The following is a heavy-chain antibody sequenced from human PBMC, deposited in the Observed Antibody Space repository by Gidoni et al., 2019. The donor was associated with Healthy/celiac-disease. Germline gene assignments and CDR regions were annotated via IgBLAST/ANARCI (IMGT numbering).Heavy chain of an antibody. V-gene: IGHV5-10-1*03. CDR3: ARRGMGYCTNGVCYTEFDY. J-gene: IGHJ4*02. Sequence: EVQLVQSGAEVKKPGESLRISCKGSGYSFTSYWISWVRQMPGKGLEWMGRIDPSDSYTNYSPSFQGHVTISADKSISTAYLQWSSLKASDTAMYYCARRGMGYCTNGVCYTEFDYWGQGTLVTVSS. D-gene: IGHD2-8*01. CDR1: GYSFTSYW. CDR2: IDPSDSYT.